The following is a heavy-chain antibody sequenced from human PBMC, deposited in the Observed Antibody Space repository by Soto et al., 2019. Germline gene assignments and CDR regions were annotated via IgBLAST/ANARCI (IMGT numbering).Heavy chain of an antibody. CDR3: AKYGGVAARPTFYYGMDA. J-gene: IGHJ6*02. V-gene: IGHV3-23*01. Sequence: EVQLLESGGGLLQPGGSLRLSCAASGFNFNTYAMGWVRQVPGKGLEWVSHISGSGNSHYADSVKGRFTISRDNSKNTLYLQVNSLGPEDTAVYYCAKYGGVAARPTFYYGMDAWGQGTTVTVSS. D-gene: IGHD6-6*01. CDR1: GFNFNTYA. CDR2: ISGSGNS.